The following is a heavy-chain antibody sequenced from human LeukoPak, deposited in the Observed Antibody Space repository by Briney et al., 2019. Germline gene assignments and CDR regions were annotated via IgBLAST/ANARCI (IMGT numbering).Heavy chain of an antibody. Sequence: PGGSLRLSCAASGITVSSNYMSWVRQAPGKGLEWVSVIYSGGSTYYADSVKGRFTISRDNSKNTLYLQMNSLRAEDTAVYYCARSYYYDSRGLDAFDIWGQGTMVTVSS. J-gene: IGHJ3*02. V-gene: IGHV3-66*01. CDR3: ARSYYYDSRGLDAFDI. CDR2: IYSGGST. D-gene: IGHD3-22*01. CDR1: GITVSSNY.